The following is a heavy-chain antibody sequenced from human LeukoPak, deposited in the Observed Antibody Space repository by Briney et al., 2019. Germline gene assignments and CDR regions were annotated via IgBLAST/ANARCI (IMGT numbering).Heavy chain of an antibody. D-gene: IGHD1-1*01. J-gene: IGHJ4*02. CDR3: TRDHRDDWNPGYYFDY. CDR2: IKTKLYGGTT. V-gene: IGHV3-49*04. CDR1: RFAFGDFA. Sequence: GRSLRLSCTASRFAFGDFAMNWVRQAPGKGLEWVGFIKTKLYGGTTEYAASVKGRFTISRDDSKAIAYLQMNSLKTEDTAVYYCTRDHRDDWNPGYYFDYWGQGTLVTVSS.